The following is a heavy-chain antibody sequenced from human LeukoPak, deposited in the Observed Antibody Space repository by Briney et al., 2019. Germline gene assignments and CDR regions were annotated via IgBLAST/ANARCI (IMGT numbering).Heavy chain of an antibody. Sequence: ASVTVSCKASGYTFTSYDLNWVRQATGQGLEWMGWMNPTSGNTGFAQKFQGRVTMTRNTSISTAYMHLSSLRSEDTAVYYCARVVRTTVTNGGDYWGQGTLVTVSS. J-gene: IGHJ4*02. CDR2: MNPTSGNT. CDR3: ARVVRTTVTNGGDY. D-gene: IGHD4-17*01. V-gene: IGHV1-8*01. CDR1: GYTFTSYD.